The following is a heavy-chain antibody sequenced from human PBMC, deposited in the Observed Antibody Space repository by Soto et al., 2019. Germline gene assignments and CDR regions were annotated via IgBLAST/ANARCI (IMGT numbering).Heavy chain of an antibody. J-gene: IGHJ5*02. Sequence: SETLSLTCTVSGGSISSGDYYWSWIRQPPGKGLEWIGYIYYSGSTYYNPSLKSRVTISVDTSKNQFSLKLSSVTAADTAVYYCASELRYFEGFDPWGEGTLVTVSS. V-gene: IGHV4-30-4*01. CDR2: IYYSGST. CDR3: ASELRYFEGFDP. D-gene: IGHD3-9*01. CDR1: GGSISSGDYY.